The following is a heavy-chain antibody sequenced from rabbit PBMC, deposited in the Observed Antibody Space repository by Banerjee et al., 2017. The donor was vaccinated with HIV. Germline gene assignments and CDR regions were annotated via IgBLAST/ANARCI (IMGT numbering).Heavy chain of an antibody. D-gene: IGHD4-1*01. CDR3: ARDLAGVIGWNFNL. CDR2: IYAGSSGNT. V-gene: IGHV1S45*01. CDR1: GFSFSGTYY. Sequence: QEQLVESGGDLVKPGASLTLTCTASGFSFSGTYYIYWVRQAPGKGLEWIACIYAGSSGNTYYASWAKGRFTISKTSSTTVTLQMTSLTAADTATYFCARDLAGVIGWNFNLWGPGTLVTVS. J-gene: IGHJ4*01.